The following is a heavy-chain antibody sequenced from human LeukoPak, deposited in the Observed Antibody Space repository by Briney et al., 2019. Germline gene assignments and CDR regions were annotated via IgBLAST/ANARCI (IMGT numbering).Heavy chain of an antibody. CDR3: ARGVVAGTTVDF. CDR2: IFHDGTT. D-gene: IGHD1-1*01. J-gene: IGHJ4*02. CDR1: GGSINSPNSY. V-gene: IGHV4-39*01. Sequence: PETLSLTCTVSGGSINSPNSYWGWIRQPPGKGLEWIGSIFHDGTTYYSPSLKSRVTVSVDTSLNQFSLSLMSMTAADTAVYYCARGVVAGTTVDFWGQGNLVTVSS.